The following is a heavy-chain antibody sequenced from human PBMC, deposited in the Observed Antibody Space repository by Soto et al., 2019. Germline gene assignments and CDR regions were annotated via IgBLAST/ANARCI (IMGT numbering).Heavy chain of an antibody. J-gene: IGHJ5*02. V-gene: IGHV1-69*04. CDR1: GGTFSSYT. Sequence: SVKVSCKASGGTFSSYTISWVRQAPGQGLEWMGRIIPILGIANYAQKFQGRVTITADKSTSTAYMELSSLRSEDTAVYYCARDLEVHPIHHAPWGQGTLVTVSS. CDR2: IIPILGIA. D-gene: IGHD2-2*02. CDR3: ARDLEVHPIHHAP.